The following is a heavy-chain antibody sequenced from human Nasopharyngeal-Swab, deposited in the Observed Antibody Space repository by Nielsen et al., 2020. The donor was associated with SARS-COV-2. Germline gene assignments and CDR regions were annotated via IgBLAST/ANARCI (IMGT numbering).Heavy chain of an antibody. CDR1: LGTFSSHA. J-gene: IGHJ4*02. D-gene: IGHD3-10*01. V-gene: IGHV1-69*04. CDR2: IIPILGIA. Sequence: SSDTVSRKACLGTFSSHAISWLRQAPGQGLEWMGRIIPILGIANYAQKFQGRVTITADKSTSTAYMELSSLRSEDTAVYYCARDHGSYRRLLWFGEIKYYFDYWGQGTLVTVSS. CDR3: ARDHGSYRRLLWFGEIKYYFDY.